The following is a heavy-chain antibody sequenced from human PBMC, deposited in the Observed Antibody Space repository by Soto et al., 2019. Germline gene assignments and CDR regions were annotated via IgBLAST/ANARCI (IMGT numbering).Heavy chain of an antibody. CDR3: SSGVYYFGSGSASDGLGV. CDR1: GFTFSSYE. J-gene: IGHJ6*02. D-gene: IGHD3-10*01. Sequence: LRLSCAASGFTFSSYEMHWVRQPPGKGLEWVAVISYDGSNKYFADSVKGRFTSSIDNSKNRLYLQMNSLRPAVRAVFYCSSGVYYFGSGSASDGLGVWGQGTTVTVSS. CDR2: ISYDGSNK. V-gene: IGHV3-30-3*01.